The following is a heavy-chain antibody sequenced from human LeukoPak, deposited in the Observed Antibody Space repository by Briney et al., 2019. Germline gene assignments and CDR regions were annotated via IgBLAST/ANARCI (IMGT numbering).Heavy chain of an antibody. V-gene: IGHV1-8*01. CDR2: MNPNSGNT. CDR3: AKELSAFTSSYVY. D-gene: IGHD2-2*01. CDR1: RYTFASYD. Sequence: GASPKVSCKASRYTFASYDINWVRQATGQGLEWMGWMNPNSGNTGYAQNFQGRVTMTANTSITTAYMELSSLTSDDTAIYYCAKELSAFTSSYVYWGQGTLVTVSS. J-gene: IGHJ4*02.